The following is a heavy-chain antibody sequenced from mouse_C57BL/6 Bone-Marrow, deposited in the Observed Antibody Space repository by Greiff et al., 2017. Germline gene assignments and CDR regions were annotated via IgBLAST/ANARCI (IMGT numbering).Heavy chain of an antibody. V-gene: IGHV2-2*01. CDR1: GFSLTSYG. D-gene: IGHD2-4*01. CDR2: IWSGGST. J-gene: IGHJ3*01. CDR3: ARKGVYYDYDWFAY. Sequence: VKLQESGPGLVQPSQSLSITCTVSGFSLTSYGVHWVRQSPGKGLEWLGVIWSGGSTDYNAAFISRLSIRKDNSKSQVFFKMNSLQADDTAIYYCARKGVYYDYDWFAYWGQGTLVTVSA.